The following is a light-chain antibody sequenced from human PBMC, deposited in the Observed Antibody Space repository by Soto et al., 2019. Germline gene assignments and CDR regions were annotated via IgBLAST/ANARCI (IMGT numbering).Light chain of an antibody. J-gene: IGKJ2*01. Sequence: EIVLTQSPATLSLSPGERATLSCRASQSVGRYLGWYQQKPGQAPRLLIYDASNRATDIPARFSGSGSGTYFTLTINSLEPEDFAVSYCQQRSNLPRTFSQGTKLEIK. CDR2: DAS. CDR3: QQRSNLPRT. V-gene: IGKV3-11*01. CDR1: QSVGRY.